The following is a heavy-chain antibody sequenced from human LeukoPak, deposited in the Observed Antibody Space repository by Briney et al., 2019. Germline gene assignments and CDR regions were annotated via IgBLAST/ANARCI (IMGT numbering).Heavy chain of an antibody. D-gene: IGHD3-10*01. J-gene: IGHJ4*02. CDR2: INHSGST. V-gene: IGHV4-34*01. Sequence: SETLSLTCAVYGGSFSGYYWSWIRQPPGKGLEWIGEINHSGSTNYNPSLKSRVTISVDTSKNQFSLKLSSVTAADTAVYYCARGGARGVQIASQNDYWGQGTLVTVSS. CDR1: GGSFSGYY. CDR3: ARGGARGVQIASQNDY.